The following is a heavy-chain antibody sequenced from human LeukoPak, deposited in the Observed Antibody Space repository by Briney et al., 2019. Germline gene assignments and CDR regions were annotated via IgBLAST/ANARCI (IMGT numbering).Heavy chain of an antibody. V-gene: IGHV3-21*01. Sequence: GGSLRLSCEVSGFNFGDYYMNWVRQAPGKGLEWVSSISSSSSYIYYADSLKGRFTISRDNAKNSLYLQMNSLRAEDTAVYYCARDPGIGGLHFDYWGQGTLITVSS. CDR2: ISSSSSYI. D-gene: IGHD2-15*01. CDR1: GFNFGDYY. J-gene: IGHJ4*02. CDR3: ARDPGIGGLHFDY.